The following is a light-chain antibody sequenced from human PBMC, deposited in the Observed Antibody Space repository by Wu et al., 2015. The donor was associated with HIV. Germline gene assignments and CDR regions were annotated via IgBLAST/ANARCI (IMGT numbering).Light chain of an antibody. Sequence: AIRMTQSPSSLSASTGDRVTITCRASQDISNSLAWYQQKPGKAPNLLIYGASTLHSGVPSRFSGNESGTDFTLTISSLQPEDFATYYCLQDYSYPFTFGPGTKVDIK. CDR1: QDISNS. V-gene: IGKV1-8*01. CDR3: LQDYSYPFT. J-gene: IGKJ3*01. CDR2: GAS.